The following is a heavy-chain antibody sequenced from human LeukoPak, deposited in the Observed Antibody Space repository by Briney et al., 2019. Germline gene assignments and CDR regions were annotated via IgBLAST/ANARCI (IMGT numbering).Heavy chain of an antibody. J-gene: IGHJ4*02. CDR2: IYYSGST. V-gene: IGHV4-39*01. D-gene: IGHD3-22*01. CDR1: GGSISSSSYY. Sequence: SETLSLTCTVSGGSISSSSYYWGWIRQPPGKGLEWTGSIYYSGSTYYNPSLKSRVTISVDTSKNQFSLKLSSVTAADTAVYYCARLDMIVVVTFDYWGQGTLVTVSS. CDR3: ARLDMIVVVTFDY.